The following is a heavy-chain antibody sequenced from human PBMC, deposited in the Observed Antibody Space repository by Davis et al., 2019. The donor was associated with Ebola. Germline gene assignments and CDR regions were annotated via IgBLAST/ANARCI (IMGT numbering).Heavy chain of an antibody. Sequence: GGSLRLSCDGSGFTFSDYWMSWVRQAPGKGLEWVSYISSSSSTIYYADSVKGRFTISRDNAKNSLYLQMNSQRDEDTAVYYCARGRNWFDPWGQGTLVTVSS. J-gene: IGHJ5*02. CDR2: ISSSSSTI. CDR3: ARGRNWFDP. CDR1: GFTFSDYW. V-gene: IGHV3-48*02.